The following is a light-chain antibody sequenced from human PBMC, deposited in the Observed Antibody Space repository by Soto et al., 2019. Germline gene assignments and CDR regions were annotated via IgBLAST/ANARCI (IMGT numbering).Light chain of an antibody. CDR2: GVS. V-gene: IGKV3-20*01. CDR3: QQYGNSPST. CDR1: QSVRSIY. J-gene: IGKJ1*01. Sequence: EIVLTQSPGTLSLSPGERATLSCRASQSVRSIYLAWYQQKLGQAPRLLIYGVSNRATGRPDRFRGRGSGTEFTLTISRAESEDLAVDYCQQYGNSPSTFGQGTKVDIK.